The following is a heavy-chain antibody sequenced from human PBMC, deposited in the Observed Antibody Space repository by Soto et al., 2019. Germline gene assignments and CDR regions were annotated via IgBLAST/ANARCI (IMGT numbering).Heavy chain of an antibody. CDR3: VGALTYEVPYYYYGMDV. CDR1: GFMFSTYL. CDR2: IRQGGNEK. Sequence: EVQLVESGGGLVQPGGSLRLSCTASGFMFSTYLMSWVRQAPGKGLEWVANIRQGGNEKFYVDSVKGRFTNSRDNAKKSLYLQMNSLRAEDTAVYYCVGALTYEVPYYYYGMDVWGQGTTVTVSS. J-gene: IGHJ6*02. D-gene: IGHD3-16*01. V-gene: IGHV3-7*01.